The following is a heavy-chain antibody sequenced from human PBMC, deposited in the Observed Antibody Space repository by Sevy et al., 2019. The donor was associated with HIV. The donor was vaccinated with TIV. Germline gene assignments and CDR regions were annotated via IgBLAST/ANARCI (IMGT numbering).Heavy chain of an antibody. D-gene: IGHD2-8*01. CDR1: GFTFPIYS. V-gene: IGHV3-30*04. CDR3: AGVAVEYCTNDCYHRFDH. Sequence: GGSLRLSCVASGFTFPIYSVLWVRQAPGKGLEWLTLISYDGNYKYYADSVKGRFTISRDNSNNILYLQMSSLRVEDRALYFCAGVAVEYCTNDCYHRFDHWGLGTLVTVSS. CDR2: ISYDGNYK. J-gene: IGHJ4*02.